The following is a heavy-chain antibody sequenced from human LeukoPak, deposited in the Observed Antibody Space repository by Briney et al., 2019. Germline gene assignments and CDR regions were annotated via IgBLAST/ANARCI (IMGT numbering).Heavy chain of an antibody. CDR2: ISSSGGTI. Sequence: QPGGSLRLSCAASGFTFSSYEMNWVRQTPGKGLEWLSYISSSGGTIYYADSVKGRFTISRDDAKNSLYLQLNSLTAEDTAMYYCAREVTGASPDSWGQGTLVTVSS. D-gene: IGHD7-27*01. CDR3: AREVTGASPDS. CDR1: GFTFSSYE. V-gene: IGHV3-48*03. J-gene: IGHJ4*02.